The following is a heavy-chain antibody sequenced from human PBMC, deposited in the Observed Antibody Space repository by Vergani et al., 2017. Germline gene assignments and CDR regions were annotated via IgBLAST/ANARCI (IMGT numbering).Heavy chain of an antibody. J-gene: IGHJ4*02. CDR1: GYSFTSYD. CDR3: AISLRYFDWLPCY. D-gene: IGHD3-9*01. Sequence: VQLVQSGAEVKKPGESLKISCKGSGYSFTSYDINWVRQATGQGLEWMGWMNPNSGNTGYAQKFQGRVTITRNTSISTAYMELSSLRSEDTAVYYCAISLRYFDWLPCYWGQGTLVTVSS. V-gene: IGHV1-8*03. CDR2: MNPNSGNT.